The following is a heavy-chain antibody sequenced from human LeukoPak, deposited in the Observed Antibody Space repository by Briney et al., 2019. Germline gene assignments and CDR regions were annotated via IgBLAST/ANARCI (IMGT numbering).Heavy chain of an antibody. Sequence: GASVKVSCKASGYTFTSYYMHWVRQAPGQGLEWMGIINPSGGSTSYAQKFQGRVTMTRGMSTSTVYMELSSLRSEDTAVDYCARWGGGELWSQGLDYWGQGTLVTVSS. D-gene: IGHD3-16*01. J-gene: IGHJ4*02. CDR1: GYTFTSYY. CDR2: INPSGGST. V-gene: IGHV1-46*01. CDR3: ARWGGGELWSQGLDY.